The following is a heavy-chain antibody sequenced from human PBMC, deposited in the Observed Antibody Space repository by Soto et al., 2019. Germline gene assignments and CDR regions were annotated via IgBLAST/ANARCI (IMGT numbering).Heavy chain of an antibody. D-gene: IGHD3-16*01. CDR2: IYYSGST. Sequence: QVQLQESGPGLVKPSQTLSLTCTVSGGSISSGGYYWSWIRQHPGKGLEWIGYIYYSGSTYYNPSLKSRVTISVDTSKNQFSLKLSSVTAADTAVYYCARDSGGFEAPRARQTDYFDYWGQGTLVTVSS. CDR3: ARDSGGFEAPRARQTDYFDY. V-gene: IGHV4-31*03. CDR1: GGSISSGGYY. J-gene: IGHJ4*02.